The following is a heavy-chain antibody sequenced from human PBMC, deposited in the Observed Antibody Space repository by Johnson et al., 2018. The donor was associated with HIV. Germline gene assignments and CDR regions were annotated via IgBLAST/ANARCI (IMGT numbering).Heavy chain of an antibody. J-gene: IGHJ3*02. Sequence: VQLVESGGGLVQPGGSLRLSCAASGFTFSSYWMSWVRQAPGKGLEWVANIKQDGSEKYYVDSVKGRFTISRDNDKNSLYLQMNSLRAEDTAVYYCARALYYYDRGDAFDIWGQGTMVTVSS. CDR3: ARALYYYDRGDAFDI. CDR1: GFTFSSYW. V-gene: IGHV3-7*01. D-gene: IGHD3-22*01. CDR2: IKQDGSEK.